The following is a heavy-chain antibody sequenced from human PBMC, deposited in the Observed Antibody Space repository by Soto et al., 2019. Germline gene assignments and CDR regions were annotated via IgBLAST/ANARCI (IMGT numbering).Heavy chain of an antibody. D-gene: IGHD4-17*01. Sequence: QVQLVESGGGVVQPGRSLRLSCAASGFSFSSYAMHWVRQAPGKGLEWVAVISYDGSNKYYADSVKGRFTISRDHSKNTLYLQMNSLRAEDMAVFYCARQYGGNYWYFDLWGRGTLVTVSS. CDR3: ARQYGGNYWYFDL. V-gene: IGHV3-30-3*01. CDR2: ISYDGSNK. CDR1: GFSFSSYA. J-gene: IGHJ2*01.